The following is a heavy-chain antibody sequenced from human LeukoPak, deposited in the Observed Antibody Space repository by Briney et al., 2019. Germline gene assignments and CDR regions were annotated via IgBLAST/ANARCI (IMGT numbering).Heavy chain of an antibody. Sequence: PGGSLRLSCADSGFLFSDFIDHTMVWVRPAPGKGLEWVSSINTGSTYMYYADSVKGRFTISRDNAKNSLHLHMSSLRAEDTAVYFCARVEATAGRNYHYHDMDVWGTGTTVVVSS. CDR1: GFLFSDFIDHT. CDR3: ARVEATAGRNYHYHDMDV. CDR2: INTGSTYM. V-gene: IGHV3-21*01. J-gene: IGHJ6*03. D-gene: IGHD6-13*01.